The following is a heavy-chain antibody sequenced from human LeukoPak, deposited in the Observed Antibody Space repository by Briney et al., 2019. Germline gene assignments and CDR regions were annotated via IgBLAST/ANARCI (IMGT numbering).Heavy chain of an antibody. CDR1: GFTFRSYA. V-gene: IGHV3-30*04. D-gene: IGHD5-18*01. CDR2: ISDDGSTK. J-gene: IGHJ6*02. Sequence: GGSLRLSCAASGFTFRSYAMHWVRQGPGKGLEWVAVISDDGSTKFYADSVKGRFTISRDNSKNALFLQINSLRPEDTAVYYCARVQRPWGYSYGRHDPYYYYGMDVWGQGTTVTVSS. CDR3: ARVQRPWGYSYGRHDPYYYYGMDV.